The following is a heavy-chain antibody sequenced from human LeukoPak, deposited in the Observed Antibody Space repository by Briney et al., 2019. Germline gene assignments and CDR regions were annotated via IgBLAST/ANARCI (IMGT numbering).Heavy chain of an antibody. CDR2: IIPIFGTA. CDR1: GGTFSSYA. D-gene: IGHD2-15*01. Sequence: SVKVSCKASGGTFSSYAISWVRQAPGQGLEWMGGIIPIFGTANYAQKFQGRVTITADESTSTAYMELSSLRSEDTAVYYCARDDCSGGSCFFDYWGQGTLVTVSS. CDR3: ARDDCSGGSCFFDY. V-gene: IGHV1-69*13. J-gene: IGHJ4*02.